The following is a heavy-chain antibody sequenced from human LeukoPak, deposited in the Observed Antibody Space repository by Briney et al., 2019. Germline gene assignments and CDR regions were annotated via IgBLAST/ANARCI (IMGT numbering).Heavy chain of an antibody. CDR3: ASHHSYYYDSRPSFSIDY. V-gene: IGHV4-34*01. J-gene: IGHJ4*02. CDR2: INHSGST. CDR1: GFTFSSYA. Sequence: GSLRLSCAASGFTFSSYAMSWVRQAPGKGLEWIGEINHSGSTNYNPSLKSRVTISVDTSKNQFSLKLSSVTAADTAVYYCASHHSYYYDSRPSFSIDYWGQGTLVTVFS. D-gene: IGHD3-22*01.